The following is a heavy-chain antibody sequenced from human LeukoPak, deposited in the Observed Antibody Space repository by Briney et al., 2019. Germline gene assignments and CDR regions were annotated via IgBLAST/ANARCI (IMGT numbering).Heavy chain of an antibody. CDR2: IYCSGST. CDR3: ARGVCSGGSCYSVSWFDP. J-gene: IGHJ5*02. D-gene: IGHD2-15*01. CDR1: GGSISSSSYY. V-gene: IGHV4-39*07. Sequence: SETLSLTCTVSGGSISSSSYYWGWIRQPPGKGLEWIGSIYCSGSTYYNPSLKSRVTISVDTSKNQFSLKLSSVTAADTAVYYCARGVCSGGSCYSVSWFDPWGQGTLVTVSS.